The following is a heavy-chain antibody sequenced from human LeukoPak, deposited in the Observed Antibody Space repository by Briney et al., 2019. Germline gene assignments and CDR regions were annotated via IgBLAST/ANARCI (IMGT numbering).Heavy chain of an antibody. D-gene: IGHD5-18*01. V-gene: IGHV4-59*01. CDR1: GGSISSYY. CDR2: IYYSGST. J-gene: IGHJ6*03. Sequence: PSETLSLTCTVSGGSISSYYWSWIRQPPGKGLEWIGYIYYSGSTNYNPSLKSRVTISVDTSKNQFSLKLSSVTAADTAVYYCARRTEDTAMGDYYYYYMDVWGKGTTVTVSS. CDR3: ARRTEDTAMGDYYYYYMDV.